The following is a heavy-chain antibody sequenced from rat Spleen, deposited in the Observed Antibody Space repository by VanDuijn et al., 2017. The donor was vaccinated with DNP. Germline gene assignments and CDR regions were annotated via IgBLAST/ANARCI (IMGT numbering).Heavy chain of an antibody. D-gene: IGHD1-2*01. V-gene: IGHV5-31*01. CDR1: GFIFRNYW. Sequence: EVQLVESGGGPVQPGRSLKLSCVASGFIFRNYWMTWIRQAPGKGLEWVASITNTGDGTYYSDSVKGRFSISRDNTRSTLYLQMNSLRSEDTATYYCTRDHYSSWGQGVMVTVSS. CDR3: TRDHYSS. J-gene: IGHJ2*01. CDR2: ITNTGDGT.